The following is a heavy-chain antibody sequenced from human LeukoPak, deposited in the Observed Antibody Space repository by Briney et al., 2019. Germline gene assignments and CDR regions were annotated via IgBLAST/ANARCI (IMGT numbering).Heavy chain of an antibody. CDR1: GFTFSSYG. Sequence: GGSLRLSCAASGFTFSSYGMHWVRQAPGEGLEWVSSISSSSSYIHYADSVKGRFTISRDNAKNSLYLQMNSLRAEDTAVYYCARENYYYDNSGYIYYFDYWGQGTLVTVSS. CDR3: ARENYYYDNSGYIYYFDY. J-gene: IGHJ4*02. V-gene: IGHV3-21*01. CDR2: ISSSSSYI. D-gene: IGHD3-22*01.